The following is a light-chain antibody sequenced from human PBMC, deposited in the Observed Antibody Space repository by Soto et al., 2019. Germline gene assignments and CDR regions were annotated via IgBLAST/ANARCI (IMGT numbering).Light chain of an antibody. J-gene: IGKJ4*01. V-gene: IGKV3D-15*01. CDR1: QSVSSN. CDR2: DIS. CDR3: QQYKDWPLT. Sequence: EIVMAQSPATLSVPPGERATLSCRASQSVSSNLAWYQQKPGQAPSLLIYDISARATGIPTRFSGSGSGTEFTLTIRSLQSEDFAVYYCQQYKDWPLTIGGGTKVDSK.